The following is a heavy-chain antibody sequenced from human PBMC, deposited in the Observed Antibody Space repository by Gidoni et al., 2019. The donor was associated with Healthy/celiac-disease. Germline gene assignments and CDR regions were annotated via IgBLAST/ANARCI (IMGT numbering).Heavy chain of an antibody. J-gene: IGHJ3*02. V-gene: IGHV4-34*01. CDR1: GGSFSGYY. CDR3: ARGLIVGAPRRPAPSRGDAFDI. CDR2: INHSGST. D-gene: IGHD1-26*01. Sequence: QVQLQQWGAGLLKPSETLSLTCAVYGGSFSGYYWSWIRQPPGKGLEWIGEINHSGSTNYNPSLKSRVTISVDTSKNQFSLKLSSVTAADTAVYYCARGLIVGAPRRPAPSRGDAFDIWGQGTMVTVSS.